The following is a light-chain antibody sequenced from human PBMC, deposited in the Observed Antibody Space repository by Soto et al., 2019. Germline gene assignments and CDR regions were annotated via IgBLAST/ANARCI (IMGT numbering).Light chain of an antibody. CDR2: EVT. Sequence: QSALTQPASVSGSPGQSITISCTGTSSDVGTYDYVSWHQQHPGQAPKLMIYEVTNRASGFSDRFSASKSGNTASLTISGLQTGDEADYYCSSYRSDSTYVFGTGTKVTVL. J-gene: IGLJ1*01. CDR3: SSYRSDSTYV. CDR1: SSDVGTYDY. V-gene: IGLV2-14*01.